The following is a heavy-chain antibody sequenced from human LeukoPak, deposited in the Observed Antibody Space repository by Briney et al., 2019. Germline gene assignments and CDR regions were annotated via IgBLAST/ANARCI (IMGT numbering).Heavy chain of an antibody. D-gene: IGHD6-19*01. V-gene: IGHV4-39*07. J-gene: IGHJ4*02. CDR1: GGSISSYY. Sequence: SETLSLTCTVSGGSISSYYWGWIRQPPGKGLEWIGSIYYSGSTYYNPSLKSRVTISVDTSKNQFSLKLSSVTAADTAVYYCARVYSSGWGVGGGHFDYWGQGTLVTVSS. CDR3: ARVYSSGWGVGGGHFDY. CDR2: IYYSGST.